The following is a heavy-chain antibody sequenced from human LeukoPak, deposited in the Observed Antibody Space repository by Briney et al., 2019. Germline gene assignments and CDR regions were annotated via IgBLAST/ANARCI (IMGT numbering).Heavy chain of an antibody. J-gene: IGHJ2*01. CDR1: GGSISSYS. CDR3: ARGYCSGSSCYSSYWYFDL. Sequence: PSETLSLTCTVSGGSISSYSWTWIRQPAGKGLEWIGRIYTSGSTNYNPSLKSRLTMSVDTSKNQLSLKLISVAAADPAVYYCARGYCSGSSCYSSYWYFDLWGRGTLVTVSS. CDR2: IYTSGST. V-gene: IGHV4-4*07. D-gene: IGHD2-15*01.